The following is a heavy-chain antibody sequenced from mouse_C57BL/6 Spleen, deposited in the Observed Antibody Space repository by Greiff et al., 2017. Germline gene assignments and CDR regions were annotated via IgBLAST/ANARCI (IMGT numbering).Heavy chain of an antibody. CDR1: GFTFSSYA. J-gene: IGHJ2*01. Sequence: EVQGVESGGGLVKPGGSLKLSCAASGFTFSSYAMSWVRQTPEKRLEWVATISDGGSYTYYPDNVKGRFTISRDNAKNNLYLQMSHLKSEDTAMYYCARDRTMVYFDYWGQGTTLTVSS. CDR2: ISDGGSYT. V-gene: IGHV5-4*01. D-gene: IGHD2-2*01. CDR3: ARDRTMVYFDY.